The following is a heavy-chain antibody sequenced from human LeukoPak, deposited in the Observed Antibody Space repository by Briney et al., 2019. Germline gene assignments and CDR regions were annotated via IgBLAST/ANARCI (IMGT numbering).Heavy chain of an antibody. CDR1: GNSFTNYW. Sequence: GESLKISCKGSGNSFTNYWIGWVRQMPGKGLEWMGIIYPGDSDTRYSPSFQGQVTISAGKSISTAYLHRSSLKASDTAMYYCARSWGGYGDYDYWGQGTLVTVSS. D-gene: IGHD4-17*01. V-gene: IGHV5-51*01. CDR3: ARSWGGYGDYDY. J-gene: IGHJ4*02. CDR2: IYPGDSDT.